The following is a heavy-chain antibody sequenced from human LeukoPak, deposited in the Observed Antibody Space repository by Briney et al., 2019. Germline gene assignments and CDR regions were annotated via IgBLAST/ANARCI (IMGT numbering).Heavy chain of an antibody. V-gene: IGHV4-34*01. CDR3: ARGGGVLLWFGEPVSYYYYGMDV. D-gene: IGHD3-10*01. J-gene: IGHJ6*02. CDR2: INHSGST. CDR1: GGSFSGYY. Sequence: SETLSLTCAVYGGSFSGYYWSWIRQPLGKGLEWIGEINHSGSTNYNPSLKSRVTISVDTSKNQFSLKLSSVTAADTAVYYCARGGGVLLWFGEPVSYYYYGMDVWGQGTTVTVSS.